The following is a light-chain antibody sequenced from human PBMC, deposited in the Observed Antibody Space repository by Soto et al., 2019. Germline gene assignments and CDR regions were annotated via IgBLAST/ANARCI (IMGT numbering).Light chain of an antibody. Sequence: ESLLTQSPGTLSLSPGERAPLSCMASQSVSSSYLAWDQQKPGQAPRILIYGASSMATGIPDRFSGSGSGTDFTLTIISLEPEDAAVYYCQQYGSSLWTVGQGTKVDIK. V-gene: IGKV3-20*01. J-gene: IGKJ1*01. CDR3: QQYGSSLWT. CDR1: QSVSSSY. CDR2: GAS.